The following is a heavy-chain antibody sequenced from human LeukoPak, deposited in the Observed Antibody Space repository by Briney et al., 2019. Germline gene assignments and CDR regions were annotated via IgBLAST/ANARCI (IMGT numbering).Heavy chain of an antibody. CDR3: ASPRAVITVSDWYFDL. V-gene: IGHV1-2*02. Sequence: ASVKVSCKASGYTFTSYGISWVRQAPGQGLEWMGWINPNSGGTNYAQKFQGRVTMTRDTSISTAYMELSRLRSDDTAVYYCASPRAVITVSDWYFDLWGRGTLVTVSS. CDR1: GYTFTSYG. J-gene: IGHJ2*01. CDR2: INPNSGGT. D-gene: IGHD3-9*01.